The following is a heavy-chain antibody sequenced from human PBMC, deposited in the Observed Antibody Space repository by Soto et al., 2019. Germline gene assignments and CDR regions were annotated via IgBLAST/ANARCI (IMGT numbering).Heavy chain of an antibody. J-gene: IGHJ6*01. V-gene: IGHV1-69*01. D-gene: IGHD3-9*01. Sequence: QVQLVQSGAEVKTPGSSVRVSCKASGGSFSNYGISWVRQAPGQGLEWMGGIMPIFGTANYAQKFQGRVTISVDEVTSTASLELSSLSSDDAAIYFCARARNYDLLTVREYALDVRGQGTTVTVSA. CDR3: ARARNYDLLTVREYALDV. CDR1: GGSFSNYG. CDR2: IMPIFGTA.